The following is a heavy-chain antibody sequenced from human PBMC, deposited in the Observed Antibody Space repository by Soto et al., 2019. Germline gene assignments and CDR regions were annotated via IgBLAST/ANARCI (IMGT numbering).Heavy chain of an antibody. V-gene: IGHV4-39*02. CDR3: ARECTVATIGGGMDV. CDR1: GGSISGSSYY. D-gene: IGHD5-12*01. J-gene: IGHJ6*02. Sequence: QLQLQESGPGLMKPSETLSLTCTVSGGSISGSSYYWGWIRQPPGMGLEWIGSVYYKGNTYYDPSLKSRVTISVDTSRNQFSLKLSSVTAADTAVYYCARECTVATIGGGMDVWGQGTTVTVSS. CDR2: VYYKGNT.